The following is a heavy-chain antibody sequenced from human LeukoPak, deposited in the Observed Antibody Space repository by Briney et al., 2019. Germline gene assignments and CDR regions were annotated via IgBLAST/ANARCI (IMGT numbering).Heavy chain of an antibody. CDR2: IASDGSST. D-gene: IGHD3-22*01. Sequence: GGSLRLSCAASGFTFSSYWMNWVRQAPGKGLVWVSRIASDGSSTTYADSVKGRFSISRDNAKNTLYLQMNSLRVEDTAVYYCARGQSGYYVFDYWGQGNLVTVSS. CDR1: GFTFSSYW. V-gene: IGHV3-74*01. J-gene: IGHJ4*02. CDR3: ARGQSGYYVFDY.